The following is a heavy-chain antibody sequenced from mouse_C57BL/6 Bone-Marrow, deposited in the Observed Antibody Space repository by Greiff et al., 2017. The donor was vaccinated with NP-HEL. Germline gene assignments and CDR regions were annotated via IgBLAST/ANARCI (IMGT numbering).Heavy chain of an antibody. J-gene: IGHJ2*01. V-gene: IGHV5-16*01. CDR3: ARDTGHFDY. CDR1: GFTFSDYY. D-gene: IGHD4-1*01. Sequence: EVMLVESEGGLVQPGSSMKLSCTASGFTFSDYYMAWVRQVPEKGLEWVANINYDGSSTYYLDSLKSRFIISRDNAKNILYLQMSSLKSEDTATYYCARDTGHFDYWGQGTTLTVSS. CDR2: INYDGSST.